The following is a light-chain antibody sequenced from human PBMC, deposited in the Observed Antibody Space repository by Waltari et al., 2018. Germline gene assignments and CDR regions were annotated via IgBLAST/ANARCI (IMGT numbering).Light chain of an antibody. CDR1: ISDIGGYHL. CDR3: CSYAPGGTPVI. J-gene: IGLJ2*01. Sequence: QSALTQPASVFGSPGQSNTISCPGHISDIGGYHLLSCYQQNPGKAPRLIIYEGGKRPSGVSTRFSVSRSGSTASLTISGLQAEDEAEYFCCSYAPGGTPVIFGGGTKLTVL. V-gene: IGLV2-23*01. CDR2: EGG.